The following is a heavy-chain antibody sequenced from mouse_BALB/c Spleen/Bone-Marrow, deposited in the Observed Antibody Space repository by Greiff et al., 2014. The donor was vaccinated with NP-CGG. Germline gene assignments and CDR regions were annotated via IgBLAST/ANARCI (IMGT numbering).Heavy chain of an antibody. Sequence: EVQLVESGPELVKPGASVKMSCKASGYTFTTYVMHWGKKKPGQGLEWIGYINPYNDDSKYNEKFKGKATLTSDKSSSTAYMELSSLTSEDSAVYYCARDYYGSTSFAYWGQGTLVTVSA. CDR1: GYTFTTYV. D-gene: IGHD1-1*01. CDR3: ARDYYGSTSFAY. CDR2: INPYNDDS. V-gene: IGHV1-14*01. J-gene: IGHJ3*01.